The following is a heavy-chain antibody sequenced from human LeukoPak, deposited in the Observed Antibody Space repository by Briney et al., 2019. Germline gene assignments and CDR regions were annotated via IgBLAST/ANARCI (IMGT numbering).Heavy chain of an antibody. V-gene: IGHV3-7*04. CDR2: IKQDNIEK. D-gene: IGHD3-22*01. CDR1: GFTFSSYW. CDR3: VRDGDYYDSSGYYDRLDY. J-gene: IGHJ4*02. Sequence: PGGSLRLSCAASGFTFSSYWMTWVRQAPGKGLEWVANIKQDNIEKNYVDSVKGRFTISRDNAKNSLYLQMNSLRAEDTAVYYCVRDGDYYDSSGYYDRLDYWGQGTLVTVSS.